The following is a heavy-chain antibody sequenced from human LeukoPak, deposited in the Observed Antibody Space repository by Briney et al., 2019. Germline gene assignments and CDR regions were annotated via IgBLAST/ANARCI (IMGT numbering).Heavy chain of an antibody. CDR2: ISSSSSTI. D-gene: IGHD6-13*01. Sequence: PGGSLRLSCAASGFTFSSYSMNWVRQAPGKGLEWVSYISSSSSTIYYADSVKGRFTISRDNSKNTLYLQMNSLRAEDTAVYYCAKVREQQRYYYYYMDVWGKGTTVTVS. CDR3: AKVREQQRYYYYYMDV. J-gene: IGHJ6*03. V-gene: IGHV3-48*01. CDR1: GFTFSSYS.